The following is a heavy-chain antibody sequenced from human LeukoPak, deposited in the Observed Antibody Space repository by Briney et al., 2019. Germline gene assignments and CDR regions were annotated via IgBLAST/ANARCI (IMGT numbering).Heavy chain of an antibody. CDR3: ARERTAVAGTQHAFDI. D-gene: IGHD6-19*01. CDR1: GFTFSGSA. V-gene: IGHV3-73*01. Sequence: PGGSLKLSCAASGFTFSGSAMHWVRQASGKGLEWVGRIRSKANSYATAYAASVKGRFTISRDDSKNTAYLQMNSLKTEDTAVYYCARERTAVAGTQHAFDIWGQGTMVTVSS. CDR2: IRSKANSYAT. J-gene: IGHJ3*02.